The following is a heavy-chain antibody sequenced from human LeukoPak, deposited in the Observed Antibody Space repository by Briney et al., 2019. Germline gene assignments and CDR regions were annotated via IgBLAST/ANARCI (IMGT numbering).Heavy chain of an antibody. D-gene: IGHD2-15*01. CDR3: VRGGRRTLVVVATKGGVDY. CDR2: TRYDGSNK. V-gene: IGHV3-30*02. Sequence: GGSLRLSCAASGFIFSSYGMHWVRQAPGKGLEWVAFTRYDGSNKYYVDSVKGRFTISRDNSKNTLYLQMNSLRAEDTAVYYCVRGGRRTLVVVATKGGVDYWGQGTLVTVSS. CDR1: GFIFSSYG. J-gene: IGHJ4*02.